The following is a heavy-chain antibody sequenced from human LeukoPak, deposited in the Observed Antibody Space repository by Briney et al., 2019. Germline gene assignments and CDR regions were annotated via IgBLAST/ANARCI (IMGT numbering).Heavy chain of an antibody. J-gene: IGHJ4*02. D-gene: IGHD6-6*01. CDR1: GGSFSGYY. CDR2: INHSGST. Sequence: SETLSLTCAVYGGSFSGYYWSWVRQPPGKGLEWTGEINHSGSTNYNPSLKSRVTISVDTSKNQFSLKLSSVTAADTAVYYCARGHVVISAARRGPFDYWGQGTLVTVSS. CDR3: ARGHVVISAARRGPFDY. V-gene: IGHV4-34*01.